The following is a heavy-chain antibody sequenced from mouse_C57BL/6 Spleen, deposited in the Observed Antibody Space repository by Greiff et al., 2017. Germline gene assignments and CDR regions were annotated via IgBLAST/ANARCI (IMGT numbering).Heavy chain of an antibody. CDR3: TREGGGGYYYAMDY. D-gene: IGHD2-2*01. CDR1: GFTFSSYA. V-gene: IGHV5-9-1*02. J-gene: IGHJ4*01. Sequence: EVKLEESGEGLVKPGGSLKLSCAASGFTFSSYAMSWVRQTPEKRLEWVAYISSGGDYIYYADTVKGRFTISRDNARNTLYLQMSSLKSEDTAMYYCTREGGGGYYYAMDYWGQGTSVTVSS. CDR2: ISSGGDYI.